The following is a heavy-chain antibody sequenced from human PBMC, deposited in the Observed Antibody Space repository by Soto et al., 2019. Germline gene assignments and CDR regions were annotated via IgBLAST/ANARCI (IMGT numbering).Heavy chain of an antibody. Sequence: GGSLRLSCGASGFTFSNAWMNWVRQAPGKGLEWVGRIKSKADGGTTDYAAPVKGRITISRDDSKNTAYLQMSGLRSEDTAMYYCATGGYYFDFWGQGALVTVSS. D-gene: IGHD3-22*01. V-gene: IGHV3-15*01. CDR1: GFTFSNAW. CDR2: IKSKADGGTT. CDR3: ATGGYYFDF. J-gene: IGHJ4*02.